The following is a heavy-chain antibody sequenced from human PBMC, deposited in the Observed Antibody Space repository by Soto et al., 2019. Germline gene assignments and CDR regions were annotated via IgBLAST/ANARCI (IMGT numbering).Heavy chain of an antibody. J-gene: IGHJ3*02. CDR2: ISWDGGST. V-gene: IGHV3-43D*04. CDR3: AKLGYYEILTAPTGRPNAFDI. CDR1: GFTFDDYA. Sequence: PGGSLRLSCAASGFTFDDYAMHWVRQAPGKGLEWVSLISWDGGSTYYADSVKGRFTISRDNSKNSLYLQMNSLRAEDTALYYCAKLGYYEILTAPTGRPNAFDIWGQGTMVTVSS. D-gene: IGHD3-9*01.